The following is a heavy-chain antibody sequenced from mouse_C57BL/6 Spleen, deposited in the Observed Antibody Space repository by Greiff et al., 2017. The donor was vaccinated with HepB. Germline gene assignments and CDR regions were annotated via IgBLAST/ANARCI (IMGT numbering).Heavy chain of an antibody. Sequence: VMLVESGPGLVAPSQSLSITCTVSGFSLTSYAISWVRQPPGKGLEWLGVIWTGGGTNYNSALKSRLSISKDNSKSQVFLKMNSLQTDDTARYYCARNPNWDGGYFDYWGQGTTLTVSS. CDR3: ARNPNWDGGYFDY. CDR2: IWTGGGT. CDR1: GFSLTSYA. D-gene: IGHD4-1*02. J-gene: IGHJ2*01. V-gene: IGHV2-9-1*01.